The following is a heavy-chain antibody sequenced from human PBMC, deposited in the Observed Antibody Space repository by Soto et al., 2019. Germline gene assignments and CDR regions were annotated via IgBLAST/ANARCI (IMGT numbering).Heavy chain of an antibody. V-gene: IGHV1-69*13. CDR1: GGTFSSYA. CDR2: IIPIFGTA. J-gene: IGHJ6*02. D-gene: IGHD4-4*01. Sequence: SVKVSCKASGGTFSSYAISWVRQAPGQGLEWMGGIIPIFGTANYAQKFQGRVTITADESTSTAYMELSSLRSEDTAVYYCASSYSNYALINYYYYGMDVWGQGTTVTVSS. CDR3: ASSYSNYALINYYYYGMDV.